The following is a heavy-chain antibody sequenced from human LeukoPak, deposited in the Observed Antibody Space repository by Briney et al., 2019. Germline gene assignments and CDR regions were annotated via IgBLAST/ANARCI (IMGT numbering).Heavy chain of an antibody. CDR1: GYTFTSYA. V-gene: IGHV7-4-1*02. CDR2: INTNTGNP. D-gene: IGHD4-17*01. Sequence: ASVKVSCKASGYTFTSYAMNWVRQAPGQGLEWMGWINTNTGNPTYAQGFTGRFDFSLDTSVSTAYLQISSLKAEDTAVYYCASVVRDYGDYYGMDVWGQGTTVTVSS. J-gene: IGHJ6*02. CDR3: ASVVRDYGDYYGMDV.